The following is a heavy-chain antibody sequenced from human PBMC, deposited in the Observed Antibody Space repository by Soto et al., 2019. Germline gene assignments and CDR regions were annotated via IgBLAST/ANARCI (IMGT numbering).Heavy chain of an antibody. CDR1: GFTFSWHW. J-gene: IGHJ4*02. CDR3: ARVDFWSGFGGLDS. D-gene: IGHD3-3*01. V-gene: IGHV3-7*01. CDR2: IKEDGSEK. Sequence: GGSLRLSCAASGFTFSWHWMSWVRQAPGKGLEWVTNIKEDGSEKYYADSVKGRFTVSRDNAKNSLSLELRSLGAEDTALYYCARVDFWSGFGGLDSWGQGTLVTVSS.